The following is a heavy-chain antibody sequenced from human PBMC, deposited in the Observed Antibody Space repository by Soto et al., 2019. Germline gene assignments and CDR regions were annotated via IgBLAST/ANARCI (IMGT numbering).Heavy chain of an antibody. J-gene: IGHJ4*02. Sequence: PGGSLRLSCAASGFTFSSYGMHWVRQAPGKGLEWVAVIWYDGSNKYYADSVKGRFTISRDNSKNTLYLQMNSLRAEDTAVYYCARDVYRYSYGPGDYWGQGTLVTVYS. CDR1: GFTFSSYG. V-gene: IGHV3-33*01. D-gene: IGHD5-18*01. CDR3: ARDVYRYSYGPGDY. CDR2: IWYDGSNK.